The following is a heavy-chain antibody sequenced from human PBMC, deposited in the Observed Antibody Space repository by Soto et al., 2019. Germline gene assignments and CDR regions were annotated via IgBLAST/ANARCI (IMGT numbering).Heavy chain of an antibody. J-gene: IGHJ6*02. D-gene: IGHD4-17*01. CDR2: ISAYNGNT. CDR3: ARDLADYGDVYYYYGMDV. CDR1: GYTFTSYG. V-gene: IGHV1-18*01. Sequence: ASVKVSCKASGYTFTSYGTSWVRQAPGQGLEWMGWISAYNGNTNYAQKLQGRVTMTTDTSTSTAYMELRSLRSDDTAVYYCARDLADYGDVYYYYGMDVWGQGTTVTVSS.